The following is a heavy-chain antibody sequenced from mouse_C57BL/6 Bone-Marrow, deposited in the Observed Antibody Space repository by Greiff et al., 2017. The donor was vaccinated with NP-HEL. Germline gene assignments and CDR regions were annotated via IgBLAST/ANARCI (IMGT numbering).Heavy chain of an antibody. CDR1: GYTFTSYG. CDR3: ARRVYYDYDAGYAMDY. J-gene: IGHJ4*01. CDR2: IYPRSGNT. Sequence: QVHVKQSGAELARPGASVKLSCKASGYTFTSYGISWVKQRTGQGLEWIGEIYPRSGNTYYNEKFKGKATLTADKSSSTAYMELRSLTSEDSAVYFCARRVYYDYDAGYAMDYWGQGTSVTVSS. V-gene: IGHV1-81*01. D-gene: IGHD2-4*01.